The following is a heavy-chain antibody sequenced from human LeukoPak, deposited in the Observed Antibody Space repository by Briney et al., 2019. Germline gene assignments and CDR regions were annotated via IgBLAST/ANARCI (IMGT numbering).Heavy chain of an antibody. CDR3: TTATTKTRYCSGGSCYPY. CDR2: IKSKTDGGTT. J-gene: IGHJ4*02. CDR1: GFTFSNAW. D-gene: IGHD2-15*01. Sequence: GGSLRLSCAASGFTFSNAWMSWVRQAPGKGLEWVGRIKSKTDGGTTDYAAPVKGRFTISRDDSKNTLYLQMNSLKTEDTAVYYCTTATTKTRYCSGGSCYPYWGQGTLVTVSS. V-gene: IGHV3-15*01.